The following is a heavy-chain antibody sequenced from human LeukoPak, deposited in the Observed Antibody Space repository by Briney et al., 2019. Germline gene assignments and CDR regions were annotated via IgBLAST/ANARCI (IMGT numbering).Heavy chain of an antibody. CDR2: MNPNSGNT. J-gene: IGHJ4*02. D-gene: IGHD3-22*01. CDR3: ARADDSSGYCFDY. CDR1: GYTFTSYD. Sequence: VSVKVSCKASGYTFTSYDINWVRQATGQGLEWMGWMNPNSGNTGYAQKFQGRVTMTRNTSISTAYMELSSLRSEDTAVYYCARADDSSGYCFDYWGQGTLVTVSS. V-gene: IGHV1-8*01.